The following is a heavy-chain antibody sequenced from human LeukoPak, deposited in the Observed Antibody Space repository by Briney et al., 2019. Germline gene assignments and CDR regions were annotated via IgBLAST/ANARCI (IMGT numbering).Heavy chain of an antibody. D-gene: IGHD2/OR15-2a*01. J-gene: IGHJ6*02. V-gene: IGHV1-69*13. CDR1: GGIFSSYA. Sequence: VKVSCKASGGIFSSYAISWVRQAPGQGLEWMGGIIPIFGTANYAQKFQGRVTITADESTSTAYMELSSLRSEDTAVYYCARDRIGYEYYNGMDVWGQGTTVTVSS. CDR2: IIPIFGTA. CDR3: ARDRIGYEYYNGMDV.